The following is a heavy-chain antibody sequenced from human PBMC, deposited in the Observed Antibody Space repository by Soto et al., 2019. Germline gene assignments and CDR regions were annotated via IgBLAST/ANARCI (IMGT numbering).Heavy chain of an antibody. V-gene: IGHV1-18*01. D-gene: IGHD3-10*01. CDR2: ISVYNGNT. J-gene: IGHJ4*02. CDR3: ASGWFGEFVYYFDY. CDR1: GYTFTSYG. Sequence: QVQLVQSGAEVKKPGASVKVSCKASGYTFTSYGISWVRQAPGQGLEWMGWISVYNGNTNYAQKLQGRVTMTTDTXXRTAYMEMRRLRSDDTAVYYCASGWFGEFVYYFDYWGQGTLVTVSS.